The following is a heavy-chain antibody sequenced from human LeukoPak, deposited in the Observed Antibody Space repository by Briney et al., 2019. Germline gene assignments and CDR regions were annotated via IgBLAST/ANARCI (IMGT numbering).Heavy chain of an antibody. CDR1: GGSISSGGYY. CDR2: IYYSGST. CDR3: ARGNIVVVPAAVLYYYYYGMDV. D-gene: IGHD2-2*01. J-gene: IGHJ6*02. Sequence: SQTLSLTCTVSGGSISSGGYYWSWIRQHPGKGLEWIGYIYYSGSTYYNPSLKSRVTISVDTSKNQFSLKLSSVIAADTAVYYCARGNIVVVPAAVLYYYYYGMDVWGQGTTVTVSS. V-gene: IGHV4-31*03.